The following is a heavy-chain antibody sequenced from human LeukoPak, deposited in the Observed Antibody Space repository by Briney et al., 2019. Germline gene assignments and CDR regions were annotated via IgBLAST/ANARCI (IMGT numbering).Heavy chain of an antibody. J-gene: IGHJ6*03. D-gene: IGHD2-15*01. CDR3: ARVLRYCSGGNCYSGGLGYMDV. Sequence: QPGGSLRLSCAASGFTFSSYSMNWVRQAPGEGLEWVSYISSLSGTIYYADSVKGRFTISRDNAKNSLFLQMNSLRAEDTAVYYCARVLRYCSGGNCYSGGLGYMDVWGKGTTVTISS. CDR1: GFTFSSYS. CDR2: ISSLSGTI. V-gene: IGHV3-48*01.